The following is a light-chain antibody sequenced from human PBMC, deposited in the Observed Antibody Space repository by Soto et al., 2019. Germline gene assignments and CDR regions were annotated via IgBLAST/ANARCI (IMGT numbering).Light chain of an antibody. Sequence: EVVLTQSPDTLSLSPGETATLSCRASQSVDRYVAWCQQKLGQAPRLLIYDAYTRATGVGARFTGSGSATDFSITITGLEPEEFAFYYCQQRGKWPCTFGPGTKVEMK. CDR1: QSVDRY. CDR3: QQRGKWPCT. J-gene: IGKJ2*02. CDR2: DAY. V-gene: IGKV3-11*01.